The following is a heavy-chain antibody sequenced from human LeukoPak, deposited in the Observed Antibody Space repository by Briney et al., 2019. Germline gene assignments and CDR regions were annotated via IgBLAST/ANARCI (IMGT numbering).Heavy chain of an antibody. D-gene: IGHD3-22*01. CDR2: IYYSGST. V-gene: IGHV4-39*07. CDR3: ARERGLGYYDSSGMIDY. Sequence: SETLSLTCTVSGGSISSSSYYWGWIRQPPGKGLEWIGSIYYSGSTYYNPSLKSRVTISVDTSKNQFSLKLSSVTAADTAVYYCARERGLGYYDSSGMIDYWGQGTLVTVSS. CDR1: GGSISSSSYY. J-gene: IGHJ4*02.